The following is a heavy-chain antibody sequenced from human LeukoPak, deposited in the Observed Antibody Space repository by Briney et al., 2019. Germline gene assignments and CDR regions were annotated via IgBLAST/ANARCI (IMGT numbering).Heavy chain of an antibody. V-gene: IGHV3-74*03. J-gene: IGHJ4*02. Sequence: GGSLRLSGAASGFTLSSYWMHWVSQPPGKGLVWSSRMNYDGSRTTYGDSVKGRFTTSRDNAKNTLFLQMNSLRAEDTAEYYCAREGYDTGWHGYDHWGQAILVTVSS. CDR2: MNYDGSRT. CDR3: AREGYDTGWHGYDH. CDR1: GFTLSSYW. D-gene: IGHD6-19*01.